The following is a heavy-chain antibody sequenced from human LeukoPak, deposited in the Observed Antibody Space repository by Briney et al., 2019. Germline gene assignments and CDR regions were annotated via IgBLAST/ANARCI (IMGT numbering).Heavy chain of an antibody. V-gene: IGHV1-2*02. J-gene: IGHJ6*02. CDR2: INPNSGGT. CDR3: ARDRRDYYDSSGYYNDLYYYYGMDV. CDR1: GYTFTGYY. D-gene: IGHD3-22*01. Sequence: ASVKVSCKASGYTFTGYYMHWVRQAPGQGLEWMGWINPNSGGTNYAQKFQGRVTMTRDTSISTAYMELSRLRSDDTAVYYCARDRRDYYDSSGYYNDLYYYYGMDVWGQGTTVTVSS.